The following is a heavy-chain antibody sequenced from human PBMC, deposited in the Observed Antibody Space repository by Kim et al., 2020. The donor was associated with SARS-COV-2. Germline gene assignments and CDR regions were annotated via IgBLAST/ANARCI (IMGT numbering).Heavy chain of an antibody. CDR3: ASGTYYYDSSGYGDIDP. D-gene: IGHD3-22*01. J-gene: IGHJ5*02. V-gene: IGHV4-39*01. CDR1: GGSISSSSYY. CDR2: IYYSGST. Sequence: SETLSLTCTVSGGSISSSSYYWGWIRQPPGKGLEWIGSIYYSGSTYYNPSLKSRVTISVDTSKNQFSLKLSFVTAADTAVYYCASGTYYYDSSGYGDIDPWGQGTLVTVSS.